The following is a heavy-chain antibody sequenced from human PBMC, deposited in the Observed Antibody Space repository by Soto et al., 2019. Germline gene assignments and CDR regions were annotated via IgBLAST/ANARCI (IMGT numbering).Heavy chain of an antibody. J-gene: IGHJ4*02. CDR3: ARDPNGSKDH. CDR1: GFTFSRYW. Sequence: PGGSLRLSCADSGFTFSRYWMSWVRQAPGKGLEWVADIKEDGSEKYYVDSVKGRFTISRDNAKNSLYLQMNSLRAEDTAVYDCARDPNGSKDHRGQGTLVTVSS. CDR2: IKEDGSEK. V-gene: IGHV3-7*01.